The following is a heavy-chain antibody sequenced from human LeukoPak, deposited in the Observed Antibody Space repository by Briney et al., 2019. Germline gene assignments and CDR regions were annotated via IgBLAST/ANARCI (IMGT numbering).Heavy chain of an antibody. D-gene: IGHD6-19*01. CDR3: ARQDSSGWADFDY. CDR2: IYYSGST. J-gene: IGHJ4*02. Sequence: SETLSLTCTVSGGSISSYYWSWIRQPPGKGLEWIGYIYYSGSTNYNPSLKSRVTISVDTSKNQFSLKLSSVTAADTAVYYCARQDSSGWADFDYWGQGTLVAVSS. V-gene: IGHV4-59*08. CDR1: GGSISSYY.